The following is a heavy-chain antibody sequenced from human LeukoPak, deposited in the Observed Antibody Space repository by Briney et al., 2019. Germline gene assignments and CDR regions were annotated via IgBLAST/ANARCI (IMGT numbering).Heavy chain of an antibody. D-gene: IGHD1-26*01. V-gene: IGHV1-8*01. J-gene: IGHJ4*02. Sequence: ASVKVSCKASGYTFTSYDINWVRQATGQGLEWMGWMNPNSGNTGYAQKFQGRVTMTRNTSISTAYMELSSLRSEDTAAYYCARAGAGDDYFDYWGQGTLVTVSS. CDR2: MNPNSGNT. CDR3: ARAGAGDDYFDY. CDR1: GYTFTSYD.